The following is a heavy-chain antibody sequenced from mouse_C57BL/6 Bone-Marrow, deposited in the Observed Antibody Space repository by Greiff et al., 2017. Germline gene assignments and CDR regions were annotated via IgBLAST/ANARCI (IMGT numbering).Heavy chain of an antibody. CDR2: IDPSDSYT. D-gene: IGHD2-3*01. V-gene: IGHV1-69*01. Sequence: QVQLQQPGAELVMPGASVKLSCKASGYTFTSYWMHWVKQRPGQGLEWIGEIDPSDSYTNYNQKFKGKSTLTVDKSSSTAYRQLSSLTSEASAVYYCARGEGYDGYPGDYFDYWGQGTTLTVSS. CDR1: GYTFTSYW. CDR3: ARGEGYDGYPGDYFDY. J-gene: IGHJ2*01.